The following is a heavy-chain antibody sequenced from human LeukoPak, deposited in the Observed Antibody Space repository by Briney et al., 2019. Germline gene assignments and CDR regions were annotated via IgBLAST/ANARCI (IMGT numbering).Heavy chain of an antibody. D-gene: IGHD3-22*01. V-gene: IGHV1-69*04. CDR3: ASHKGYYDSSGYTFDY. CDR2: IIPILGIA. CDR1: GGTFSSYA. Sequence: SVKVSCKASGGTFSSYAISWVRQAPGQGLEWMGRIIPILGIANYSQKFQGRVTITADKSTSTAYMELSSLRSEDTAVYYCASHKGYYDSSGYTFDYWGQGTLVTVSS. J-gene: IGHJ4*02.